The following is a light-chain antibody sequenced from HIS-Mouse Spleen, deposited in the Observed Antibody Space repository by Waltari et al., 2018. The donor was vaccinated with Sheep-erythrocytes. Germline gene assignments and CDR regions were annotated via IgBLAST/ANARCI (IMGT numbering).Light chain of an antibody. Sequence: QSVLTQPPSVSGAPGQRVTISCTGSSSNIGAGYDVHWYQQLPGTAPKLLIYGNSNRPSGVPVRSSGSKSGPSASLAITGLQAEDEADYYCQSYDSSLSGSVFGGGTKLTVL. CDR1: SSNIGAGYD. J-gene: IGLJ2*01. V-gene: IGLV1-40*01. CDR3: QSYDSSLSGSV. CDR2: GNS.